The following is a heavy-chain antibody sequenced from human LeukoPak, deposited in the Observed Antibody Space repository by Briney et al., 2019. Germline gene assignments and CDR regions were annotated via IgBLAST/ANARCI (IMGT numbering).Heavy chain of an antibody. V-gene: IGHV3-30*04. D-gene: IGHD3-22*01. J-gene: IGHJ4*02. Sequence: GGSLRLSCAASGFTFSSYAMHWVRQAPGKGLERVAVISYDGSNKYYADSVKGRFTISRDNSKNTLYLQMNSLRAEDTAVYYCARGGYYDSSGYYGYWGQGTLVTVSS. CDR3: ARGGYYDSSGYYGY. CDR2: ISYDGSNK. CDR1: GFTFSSYA.